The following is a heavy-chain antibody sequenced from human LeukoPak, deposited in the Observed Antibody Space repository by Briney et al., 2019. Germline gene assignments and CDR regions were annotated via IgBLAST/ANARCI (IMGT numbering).Heavy chain of an antibody. Sequence: SGGSLRLSCAASGFTFSSYAMSWVRQAPGKGLEWVSAISGSGGSTYYADSVKGRFTISRDNSKNTLYLQMNSLRAEDTAVYYCAKDYYGSGRSPYFDYWGQGTLVTVSS. CDR3: AKDYYGSGRSPYFDY. J-gene: IGHJ4*02. CDR1: GFTFSSYA. CDR2: ISGSGGST. V-gene: IGHV3-23*01. D-gene: IGHD3-10*01.